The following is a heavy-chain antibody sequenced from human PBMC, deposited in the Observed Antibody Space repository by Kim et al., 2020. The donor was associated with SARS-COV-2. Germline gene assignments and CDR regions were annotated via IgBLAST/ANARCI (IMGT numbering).Heavy chain of an antibody. J-gene: IGHJ4*02. V-gene: IGHV1-8*01. CDR2: MNPNSGNP. CDR3: AGGRGGGYDFWSGFQGMGSPQYYVDY. CDR1: GYTFTSYD. D-gene: IGHD3-3*01. Sequence: ASVKVSCKASGYTFTSYDINWVRQATGQGLEWMGWMNPNSGNPGYAQKFQGRVTMTRNTSTSTAYMELSSLRSEDTAVYYCAGGRGGGYDFWSGFQGMGSPQYYVDYWGQGTLVTVSS.